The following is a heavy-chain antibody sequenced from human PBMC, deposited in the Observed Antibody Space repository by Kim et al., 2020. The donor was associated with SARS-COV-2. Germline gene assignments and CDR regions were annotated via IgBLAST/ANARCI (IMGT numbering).Heavy chain of an antibody. CDR2: IYYSGST. CDR3: ARDSRTGTRFYYYYGMDV. Sequence: SETLSLTCTVSGGSISSGGYYWSWIRQHPGKGLEWIGYIYYSGSTYYNPSLKSRVTISVDTSKNQFSLKLSSVTAADTAVYYCARDSRTGTRFYYYYGMDVWGQGTTVTVSS. CDR1: GGSISSGGYY. V-gene: IGHV4-31*03. D-gene: IGHD1-7*01. J-gene: IGHJ6*02.